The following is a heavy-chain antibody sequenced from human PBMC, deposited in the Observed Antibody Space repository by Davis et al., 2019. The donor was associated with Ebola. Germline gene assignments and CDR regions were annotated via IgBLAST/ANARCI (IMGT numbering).Heavy chain of an antibody. V-gene: IGHV3-74*01. D-gene: IGHD6-13*01. Sequence: HTGGSLRLSCAASGFTFSSYAMSWVRQAPGQGLVWVSRINSDGSSTSYADSVKGRFTISRDNAKNTLYLQMNSLRAEDTAVYYCARDSSSWSLNWFDPWGQGTLVTVSS. CDR3: ARDSSSWSLNWFDP. CDR1: GFTFSSYA. CDR2: INSDGSST. J-gene: IGHJ5*02.